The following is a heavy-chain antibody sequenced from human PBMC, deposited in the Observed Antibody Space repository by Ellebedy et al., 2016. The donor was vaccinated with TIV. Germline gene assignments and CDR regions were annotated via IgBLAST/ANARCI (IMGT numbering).Heavy chain of an antibody. V-gene: IGHV4-59*08. CDR3: ASSKPSTAVVTSYFDH. CDR2: IYYRGYT. D-gene: IGHD5-18*01. J-gene: IGHJ4*02. Sequence: MPSETLSLTCTVSGGSISTYYWSWSRQSPGQRLEWIGYIYYRGYTEYNPSLKSRLPISLDTYNRQFSRKSRSVAAAATAVYSCASSKPSTAVVTSYFDHWGQGTLVTVSS. CDR1: GGSISTYY.